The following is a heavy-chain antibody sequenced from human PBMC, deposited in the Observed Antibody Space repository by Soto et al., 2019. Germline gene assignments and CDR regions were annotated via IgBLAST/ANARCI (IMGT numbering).Heavy chain of an antibody. CDR2: IIPIFGTA. V-gene: IGHV1-69*01. CDR1: GGTFSSYA. D-gene: IGHD2-15*01. Sequence: VSGKASGGTFSSYAISWVRQAPGQGLEWMGGIIPIFGTANYAQKFQGRVTITADDSTSTAYMELSSLRSEDTAVYYCASAVIRKLFVGHRALLSFPSRRSSDP. J-gene: IGHJ5*02. CDR3: ASAVIRKLFVGHRALLSFPSRRSSDP.